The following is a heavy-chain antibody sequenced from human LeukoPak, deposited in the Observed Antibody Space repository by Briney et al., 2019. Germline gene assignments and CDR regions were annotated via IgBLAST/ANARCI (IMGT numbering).Heavy chain of an antibody. D-gene: IGHD1-26*01. V-gene: IGHV3-21*01. Sequence: GGSLRLSCAASGFTFNTYSVNWVRQAPGKGLEWVSSISSGSSYIFYADSMKGRFTISRDNAKTSLYLQMNSLRAEDTAVYYCARQVGVDDAFDIWGQGTKVTVS. CDR1: GFTFNTYS. CDR3: ARQVGVDDAFDI. CDR2: ISSGSSYI. J-gene: IGHJ3*02.